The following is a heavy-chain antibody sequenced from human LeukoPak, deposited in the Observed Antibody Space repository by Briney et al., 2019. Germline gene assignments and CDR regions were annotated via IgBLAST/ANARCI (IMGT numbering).Heavy chain of an antibody. Sequence: GGSLRLSCAASGLTFSGSAMSWVRQAPGKGLEWVSLISGSGSSAYYADSVKGRFTISRDNSNNMLYLQMNSLRAEDTAIYYCAKVLVLVSANRYYFDYWGQGTLVTVSS. V-gene: IGHV3-23*01. D-gene: IGHD2-15*01. CDR1: GLTFSGSA. CDR2: ISGSGSSA. CDR3: AKVLVLVSANRYYFDY. J-gene: IGHJ4*02.